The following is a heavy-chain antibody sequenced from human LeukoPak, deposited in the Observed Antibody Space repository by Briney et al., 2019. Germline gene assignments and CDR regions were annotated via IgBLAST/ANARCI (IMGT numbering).Heavy chain of an antibody. CDR3: GGSGGSAYNWFDP. D-gene: IGHD2-15*01. J-gene: IGHJ5*02. Sequence: PGGSLRLSCVGFGFTFNKYWMSWVRQAPGKGLEWVANIKQDGSDKYYVDSVKGRFTISRDNAKNSLYLQMNSLRAEDTAVYYCGGSGGSAYNWFDPWGQGTLVTVSS. CDR2: IKQDGSDK. V-gene: IGHV3-7*01. CDR1: GFTFNKYW.